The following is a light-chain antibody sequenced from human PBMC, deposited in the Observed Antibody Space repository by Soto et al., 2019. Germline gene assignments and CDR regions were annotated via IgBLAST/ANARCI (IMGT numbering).Light chain of an antibody. J-gene: IGKJ2*01. CDR2: KAS. Sequence: DIQMTQSPSTLSASVGDRVTITCRACQSISSWLAWYQQKPGKAPKLLIYKASSLESGVPSRFSGSGSGTEFTLTIRSLQPDDFATYYCQQYNSLNTFGQGPKLEIK. V-gene: IGKV1-5*03. CDR3: QQYNSLNT. CDR1: QSISSW.